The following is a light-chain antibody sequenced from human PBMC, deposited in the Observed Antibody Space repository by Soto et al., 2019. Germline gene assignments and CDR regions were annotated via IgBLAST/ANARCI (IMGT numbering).Light chain of an antibody. V-gene: IGKV1-5*01. CDR3: QQYNSYSKT. Sequence: DIPMTQSPSTLSASVGDRVTITCRASQSISSWLAWYQQKPGKAPKLLIYDASSLESGVPSRFSGSGSGTEFTLTISNLQPDDFAAYYCQQYNSYSKTFGQGTKVELK. J-gene: IGKJ1*01. CDR1: QSISSW. CDR2: DAS.